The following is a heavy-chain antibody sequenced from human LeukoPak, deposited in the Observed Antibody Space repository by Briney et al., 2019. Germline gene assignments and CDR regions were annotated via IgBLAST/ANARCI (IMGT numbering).Heavy chain of an antibody. D-gene: IGHD3-22*01. J-gene: IGHJ4*02. CDR2: IYNSGST. Sequence: SETLSLTCAVSGDSISSGGYSWSWIRQPPGKGLEWIGYIYNSGSTKYNPSLKSRVTISVDTSKNQFSLKLNSVTAADTAIYYCARNGDDSSDYYYFDHWGQGTLVTVSS. V-gene: IGHV4-30-4*07. CDR1: GDSISSGGYS. CDR3: ARNGDDSSDYYYFDH.